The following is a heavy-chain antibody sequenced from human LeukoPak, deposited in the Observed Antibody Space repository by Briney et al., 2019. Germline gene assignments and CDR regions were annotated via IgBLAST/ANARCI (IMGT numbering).Heavy chain of an antibody. CDR2: IYPGNSHT. Sequence: GESLRISCKDSGYSFTNYWIGWVRQMPGKGLEWMGIIYPGNSHTRYSPSFPGQVTISADKSIGTAYLQWSSLKASDTAIYYCAGGPTVYGMDVWGQGTAVTVSS. D-gene: IGHD2-15*01. V-gene: IGHV5-51*01. CDR1: GYSFTNYW. CDR3: AGGPTVYGMDV. J-gene: IGHJ6*02.